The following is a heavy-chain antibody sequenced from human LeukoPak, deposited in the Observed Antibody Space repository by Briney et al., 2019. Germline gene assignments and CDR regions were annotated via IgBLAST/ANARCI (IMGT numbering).Heavy chain of an antibody. V-gene: IGHV3-23*01. CDR2: IIDSGGST. CDR3: AKRQQWLPFDY. D-gene: IGHD6-19*01. Sequence: GGSLRLSCAASGFTFSTCAMSWVRQAPGKGLEWVSTIIDSGGSTYYADSVRGRFTISRDNSKNTLYLQMNSLRAEDTAVYYCAKRQQWLPFDYWGQGTLVTVSS. CDR1: GFTFSTCA. J-gene: IGHJ4*02.